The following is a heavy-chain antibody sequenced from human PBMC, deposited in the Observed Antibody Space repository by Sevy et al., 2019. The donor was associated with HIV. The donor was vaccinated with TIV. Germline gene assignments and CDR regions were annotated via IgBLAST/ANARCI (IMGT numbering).Heavy chain of an antibody. CDR2: INHIGST. Sequence: SETLSLTCAVYGGSFSGYYWSWIRQPPGKGLEWIGEINHIGSTNYNPSLKSRVTISVDTSKNQFSLKLSSVTAADTAVDDCARWNSFTIFGGVIKGGFDYWGQGTLVTVSS. CDR1: GGSFSGYY. CDR3: ARWNSFTIFGGVIKGGFDY. D-gene: IGHD3-3*01. J-gene: IGHJ4*02. V-gene: IGHV4-34*01.